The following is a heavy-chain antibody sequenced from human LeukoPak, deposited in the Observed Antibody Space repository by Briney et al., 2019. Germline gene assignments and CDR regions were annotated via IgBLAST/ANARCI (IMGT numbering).Heavy chain of an antibody. D-gene: IGHD3-22*01. V-gene: IGHV1-2*06. CDR2: INPNSGGT. CDR3: ARAWAPYYDSSGYYWFKTLYYFDY. Sequence: ASVKVSCKASGYTFTGYYMHWVRQAPGQGLEWMGRINPNSGGTNYAQKFQGRVTMTRDTSISTAYMELSRLRSDDTAVYYCARAWAPYYDSSGYYWFKTLYYFDYWGQGTLATVSS. J-gene: IGHJ4*02. CDR1: GYTFTGYY.